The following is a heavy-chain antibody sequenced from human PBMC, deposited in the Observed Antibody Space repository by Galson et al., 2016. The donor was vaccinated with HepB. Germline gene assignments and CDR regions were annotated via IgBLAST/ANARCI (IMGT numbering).Heavy chain of an antibody. CDR1: GGTIRSDYY. Sequence: SETLSLTCFVSGGTIRSDYYWGWLRQPPGRGLEWIGSVLSSEGTYYDPSLKSRVTISVDTSTNQFSLRLNSVTAADTGVYYCATGIVVAGKYYYCYMDVWGKGTTVTVS. V-gene: IGHV4-39*01. D-gene: IGHD6-19*01. J-gene: IGHJ6*03. CDR2: VLSSEGT. CDR3: ATGIVVAGKYYYCYMDV.